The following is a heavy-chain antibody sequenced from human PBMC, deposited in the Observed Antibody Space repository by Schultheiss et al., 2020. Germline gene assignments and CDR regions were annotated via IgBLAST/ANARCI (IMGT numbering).Heavy chain of an antibody. CDR3: ARQDGYFDC. J-gene: IGHJ4*02. V-gene: IGHV3-11*06. D-gene: IGHD4-17*01. CDR2: ISSSSSYT. CDR1: GFTFSDYY. Sequence: GGSLRLSCAASGFTFSDYYMSWIRQAPGKGLEWVSYISSSSSYTNYADSVKGRFTISRDNAKNSRYLQMNSLRAEDTAVYYCARQDGYFDCWGQATLVTVSS.